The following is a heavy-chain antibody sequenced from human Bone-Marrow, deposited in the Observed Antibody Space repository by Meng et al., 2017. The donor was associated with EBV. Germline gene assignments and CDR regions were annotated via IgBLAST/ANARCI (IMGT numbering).Heavy chain of an antibody. CDR3: ARGAVTAAATVDY. CDR1: GGSFSGYY. CDR2: INHSGST. D-gene: IGHD6-13*01. Sequence: QVELQQWGAGLLKPSETLSLTCAVYGGSFSGYYWSWIRQPPGKGLEWIGEINHSGSTNYNPSLKSRVTISVDTSKNQFSLKLSSVTAADTAVYYCARGAVTAAATVDYWGQGTLVTASS. J-gene: IGHJ4*02. V-gene: IGHV4-34*01.